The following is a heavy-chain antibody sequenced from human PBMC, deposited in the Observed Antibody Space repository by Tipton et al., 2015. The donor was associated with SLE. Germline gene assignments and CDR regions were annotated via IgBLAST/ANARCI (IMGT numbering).Heavy chain of an antibody. J-gene: IGHJ6*02. CDR3: ARGEVYCSSTSCFRSRGMDV. V-gene: IGHV4-34*01. CDR1: GGSFSGYY. CDR2: INHSGST. D-gene: IGHD2-2*01. Sequence: TLSLTCAVYGGSFSGYYWSWIRQPPGKGLEWIGEINHSGSTNYNPSLKSRVTISVDPSKNQFSLKLSSVTAADTAVYYCARGEVYCSSTSCFRSRGMDVWGQGTTVPVSS.